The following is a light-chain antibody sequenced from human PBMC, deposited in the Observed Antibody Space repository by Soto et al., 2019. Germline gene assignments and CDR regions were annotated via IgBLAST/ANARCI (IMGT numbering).Light chain of an antibody. Sequence: QSVLTQPPSASGTPGQRVTISCSGSSSNIGSNTVNWYQQLPGTAPKLLIYSNNQRPSGVPYRFSGSKSGTSASLAISGLQSEDEADYYCAAWDDSLNGVFGGGTQLTVL. CDR3: AAWDDSLNGV. CDR1: SSNIGSNT. J-gene: IGLJ2*01. V-gene: IGLV1-44*01. CDR2: SNN.